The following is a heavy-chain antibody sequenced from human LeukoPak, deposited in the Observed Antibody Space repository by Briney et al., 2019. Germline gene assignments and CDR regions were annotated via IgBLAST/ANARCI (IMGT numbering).Heavy chain of an antibody. CDR3: ARDSGSGNNDY. J-gene: IGHJ4*02. CDR2: IIPIFGTA. Sequence: SVKVSCKASGYTFTSYAISWVRQAPGQGLEWMGGIIPIFGTANYAQNFQGRVTFISNTSATTAFMELSSLRSEDAAVYYCARDSGSGNNDYWGQGTLVTVSS. CDR1: GYTFTSYA. D-gene: IGHD1-26*01. V-gene: IGHV1-69*05.